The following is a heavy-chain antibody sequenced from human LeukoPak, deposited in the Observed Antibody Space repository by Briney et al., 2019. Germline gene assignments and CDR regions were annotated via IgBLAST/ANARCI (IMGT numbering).Heavy chain of an antibody. V-gene: IGHV3-53*01. Sequence: GGSLRLSCAASGFTVSTNYMNWVRQAPGKGLEWVSGIGVGGTTYYADSVKGRFTISRDTSKNTLYLQMNSLRAEDTAVYYCAKTQGYYDCWGQGTLVTVSS. CDR3: AKTQGYYDC. CDR2: IGVGGTT. CDR1: GFTVSTNY. D-gene: IGHD3-22*01. J-gene: IGHJ4*02.